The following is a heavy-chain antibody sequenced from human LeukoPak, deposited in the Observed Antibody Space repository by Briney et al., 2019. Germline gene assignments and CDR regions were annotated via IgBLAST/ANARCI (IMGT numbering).Heavy chain of an antibody. Sequence: GGSLRLSCAASGLTFSSYSMNWVRQAPGKGLEWVSYISSSSSTIYYADSVKGRFTISRDNAKNSLYLQMNSLRAEDTAVYYCARDPGERYYDSSAGSFDIWGQGTMVTVSS. CDR1: GLTFSSYS. CDR2: ISSSSSTI. J-gene: IGHJ3*02. CDR3: ARDPGERYYDSSAGSFDI. V-gene: IGHV3-48*01. D-gene: IGHD3-22*01.